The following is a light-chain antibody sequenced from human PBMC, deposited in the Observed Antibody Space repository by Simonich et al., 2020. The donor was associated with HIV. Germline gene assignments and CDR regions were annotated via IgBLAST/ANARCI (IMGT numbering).Light chain of an antibody. CDR3: QQYYGTPLS. V-gene: IGKV4-1*01. Sequence: DIVMTQSPASLALSLGERATINCKSSQSVLFSSNNKNYLAWYQQKPGQPPTWLIYWASTRESGVPDRFSGSGSGTDFTLTIGSLQAEDVAVYYCQQYYGTPLSFGGGTKVEVK. J-gene: IGKJ4*01. CDR2: WAS. CDR1: QSVLFSSNNKNY.